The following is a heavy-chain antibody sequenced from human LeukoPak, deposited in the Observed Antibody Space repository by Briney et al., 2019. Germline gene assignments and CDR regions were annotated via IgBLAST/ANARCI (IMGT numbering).Heavy chain of an antibody. Sequence: ASVKVSCKASGYTLSDYYMHWVRQAPGQGLEWMGRINPNSGGTNYAQKFQGRVTMTRDTSISTVYMELSRLRSDDTAVYYCARVGYYESSGYYEYWGQGTLVTVSS. V-gene: IGHV1-2*06. CDR1: GYTLSDYY. D-gene: IGHD3-22*01. CDR2: INPNSGGT. J-gene: IGHJ4*02. CDR3: ARVGYYESSGYYEY.